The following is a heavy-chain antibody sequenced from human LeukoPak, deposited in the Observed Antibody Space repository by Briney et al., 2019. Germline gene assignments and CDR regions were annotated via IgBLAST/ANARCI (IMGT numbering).Heavy chain of an antibody. V-gene: IGHV1-69*04. J-gene: IGHJ5*02. CDR2: IIPILGIA. CDR3: ARDMGPARYCSSTSCYVVWFDP. Sequence: SVKVSCKASGGTFSSYAISWVRQAPGQGLEWMGRIIPILGIANYAQKFQGRVTITADKSTSTAYMELSSLRSEDTAVYYCARDMGPARYCSSTSCYVVWFDPWGQGTLVTVSS. D-gene: IGHD2-2*01. CDR1: GGTFSSYA.